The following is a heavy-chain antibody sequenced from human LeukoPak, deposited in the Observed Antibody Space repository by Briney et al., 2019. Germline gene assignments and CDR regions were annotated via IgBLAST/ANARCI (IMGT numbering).Heavy chain of an antibody. V-gene: IGHV4-31*03. J-gene: IGHJ4*02. CDR2: IYYSGSS. CDR3: ARGTRGDGTRYYFDY. CDR1: GGSINNGGYY. Sequence: SQTLSLTCTVSGGSINNGGYYWSWIRQHPGKGLEWIGYIYYSGSSYYNPSLRSRVTISVDTSKNHFSLKLSSVTAADTAVYYCARGTRGDGTRYYFDYWGQGTLVTVSS. D-gene: IGHD1-7*01.